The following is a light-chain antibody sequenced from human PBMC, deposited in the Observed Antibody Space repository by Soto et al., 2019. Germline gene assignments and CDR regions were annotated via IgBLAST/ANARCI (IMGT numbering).Light chain of an antibody. J-gene: IGKJ3*01. CDR2: AAS. V-gene: IGKV1D-12*01. Sequence: DIQMTQSPSSVSASVGDRVTITCRASQSISSWLAWYQQKPGKAPKLLIYAASSLQSGLPTRFSGSGSGTDFTLTIGSLQPEDFATDYCQQANSFPFTFGPGTKVYIK. CDR1: QSISSW. CDR3: QQANSFPFT.